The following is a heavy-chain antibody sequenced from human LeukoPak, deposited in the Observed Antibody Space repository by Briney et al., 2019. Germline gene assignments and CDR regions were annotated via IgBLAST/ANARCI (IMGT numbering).Heavy chain of an antibody. CDR3: ARGPRITLIRGGQWYFYMDV. D-gene: IGHD3-10*01. J-gene: IGHJ6*03. CDR2: IIPIFGTA. Sequence: ASVKVSCKASGYTFTGYYMHWVRQAPGQGLEWMGGIIPIFGTANYAQKFQGRVTMTRDMSTSTVYMELSSLRSEDTAVYYCARGPRITLIRGGQWYFYMDVWGKGTTVTISS. CDR1: GYTFTGYY. V-gene: IGHV1-46*01.